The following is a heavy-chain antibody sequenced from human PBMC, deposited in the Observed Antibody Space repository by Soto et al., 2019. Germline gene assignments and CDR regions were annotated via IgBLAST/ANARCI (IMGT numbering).Heavy chain of an antibody. CDR1: GGTFSSYA. CDR3: ARGGLTRYCSSTSCPLDV. D-gene: IGHD2-2*01. J-gene: IGHJ6*02. Sequence: SVKVSCKASGGTFSSYAISWVRQAPGQGLEWMGGIIPIFGTANYAQKFQGRVTITADESTSTAYMELSSLRSEDTAVYYCARGGLTRYCSSTSCPLDVWGQGTTVTVS. V-gene: IGHV1-69*13. CDR2: IIPIFGTA.